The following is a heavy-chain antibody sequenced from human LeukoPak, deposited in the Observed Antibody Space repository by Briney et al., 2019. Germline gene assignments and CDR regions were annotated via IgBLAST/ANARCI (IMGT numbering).Heavy chain of an antibody. D-gene: IGHD6-13*01. CDR3: ARGAPYSSSWYWVDY. CDR1: GFTFSSYS. J-gene: IGHJ4*02. Sequence: PGGSLRLSCAASGFTFSSYSMNWVRRAPGKGLEWVSSTGSSGSYIYYADSVKGRFTISRDNAKNSLYLQMNSLRDEDTAVYYSARGAPYSSSWYWVDYWGQGTLVTVSS. CDR2: TGSSGSYI. V-gene: IGHV3-21*01.